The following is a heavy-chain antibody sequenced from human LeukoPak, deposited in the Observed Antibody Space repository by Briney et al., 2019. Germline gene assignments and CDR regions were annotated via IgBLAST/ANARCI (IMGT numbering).Heavy chain of an antibody. CDR3: AKVESGGQGYFDY. V-gene: IGHV3-23*01. J-gene: IGHJ4*01. CDR1: GFTFSNYS. CDR2: ISGSGGST. Sequence: GESLRLSCAASGFTFSNYSMSWVRQAPGKGLEWVSVISGSGGSTYYADSVKGRFTISRDNSKNTLYLQMNRLRAEDTAVYYCAKVESGGQGYFDYWGQGILVTVSS. D-gene: IGHD1-1*01.